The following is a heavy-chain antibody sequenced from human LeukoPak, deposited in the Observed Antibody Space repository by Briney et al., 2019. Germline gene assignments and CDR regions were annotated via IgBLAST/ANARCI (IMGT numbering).Heavy chain of an antibody. CDR1: GGSISSYY. CDR2: IYHSGST. CDR3: ARAPYYDFWSGYLSWFDP. J-gene: IGHJ5*02. D-gene: IGHD3-3*01. Sequence: PSETLSLTCTVSGGSISSYYWSWIRQPPGKGLEWIGYIYHSGSTNYNPSLKSRVTISVDTSKNQFSLKLSSVTAADTAVYYCARAPYYDFWSGYLSWFDPWGQGTLVTVSS. V-gene: IGHV4-59*01.